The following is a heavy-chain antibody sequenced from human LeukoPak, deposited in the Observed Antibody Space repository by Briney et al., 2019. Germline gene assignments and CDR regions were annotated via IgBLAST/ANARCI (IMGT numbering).Heavy chain of an antibody. V-gene: IGHV4-4*07. D-gene: IGHD2-2*01. CDR2: VHSSGST. J-gene: IGHJ6*03. CDR3: ARGDATYYYYMDV. Sequence: SETLSLTCTVSGGSINNYYWSWIRQPAGKGLEWIGRVHSSGSTDYNPSLKSRVTMSVDTSKNQFSLKLNSVNAADTAVYYCARGDATYYYYMDVWGKGTTVTVSS. CDR1: GGSINNYY.